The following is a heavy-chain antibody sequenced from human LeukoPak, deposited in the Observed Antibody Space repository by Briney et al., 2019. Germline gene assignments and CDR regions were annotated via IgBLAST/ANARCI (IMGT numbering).Heavy chain of an antibody. CDR3: ARGRTSVVVVAATDRDFDL. V-gene: IGHV1-46*01. J-gene: IGHJ2*01. CDR2: INPSGGST. D-gene: IGHD2-15*01. CDR1: GYTFTSYY. Sequence: GASVKVSCKASGYTFTSYYMHWVRQAPGQGLEWMGIINPSGGSTSYAQKFQGRVTMTRDTSMSTVYMELSSLRSEDTAVYYCARGRTSVVVVAATDRDFDLWGRGTLVTVSS.